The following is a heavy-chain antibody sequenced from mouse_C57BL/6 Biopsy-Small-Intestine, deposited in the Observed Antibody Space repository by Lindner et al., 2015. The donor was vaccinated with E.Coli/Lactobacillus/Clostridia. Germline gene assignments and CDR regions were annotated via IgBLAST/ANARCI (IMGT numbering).Heavy chain of an antibody. CDR1: GHTSTFYG. V-gene: IGHV1-7*01. D-gene: IGHD3-1*01. J-gene: IGHJ3*01. CDR3: ARDPAPPLREGPQDAFDI. CDR2: ISVHNGKT. Sequence: SVKVSCKASGHTSTFYGISWVRQAPGQGLEWMGWISVHNGKTKYAQNFQGRVTMTTDASTNTAYMEVMSLRSDDTAVYYCARDPAPPLREGPQDAFDIWGQGTLVTVSS.